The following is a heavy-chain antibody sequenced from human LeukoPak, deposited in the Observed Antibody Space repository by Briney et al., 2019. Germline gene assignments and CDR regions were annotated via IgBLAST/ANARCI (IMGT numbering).Heavy chain of an antibody. CDR1: GYSISSGDY. CDR2: VYHSGYT. V-gene: IGHV4-38-2*02. J-gene: IGHJ4*02. CDR3: ARLYCSGGSRYRAGFFDY. D-gene: IGHD2-15*01. Sequence: PSETLSLTCTVSGYSISSGDYWGWIRQPPGKGLEWIGSVYHSGYTYYNPSLKSRVTISVDTSKNQFSLNLSSVTAADTAVYYCARLYCSGGSRYRAGFFDYWGQGTLVTVSS.